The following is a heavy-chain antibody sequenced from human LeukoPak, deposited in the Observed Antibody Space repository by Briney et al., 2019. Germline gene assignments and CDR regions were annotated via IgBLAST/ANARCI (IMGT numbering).Heavy chain of an antibody. V-gene: IGHV1-46*01. Sequence: ASVKVSCKASGYTVTSYSMHWVRQAPGQGLEWMGIINPGGGSTSSAPKFQGRVTMTRDTSTNTVYMEVSSLRSEDTAAYYCARGPYYYDNSGYYVNFDYWGQGTLVTVSP. CDR1: GYTVTSYS. CDR2: INPGGGST. D-gene: IGHD3-22*01. J-gene: IGHJ4*02. CDR3: ARGPYYYDNSGYYVNFDY.